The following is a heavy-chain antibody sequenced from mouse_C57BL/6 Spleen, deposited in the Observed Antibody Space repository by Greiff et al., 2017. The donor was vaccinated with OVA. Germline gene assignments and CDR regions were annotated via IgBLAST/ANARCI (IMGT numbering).Heavy chain of an antibody. CDR3: ARTLYGSYFDY. Sequence: EVLLVESGGGLVKPGGSLKLSCAASGFTFSDYGMHWVRQAPEKGLEWVAYISSGSSTIYYTDTVKGRFTISRDNAKNTPFLQMTSLRSEDTAMYYCARTLYGSYFDYWGQGTTLTVSS. V-gene: IGHV5-17*01. D-gene: IGHD1-1*01. J-gene: IGHJ2*01. CDR2: ISSGSSTI. CDR1: GFTFSDYG.